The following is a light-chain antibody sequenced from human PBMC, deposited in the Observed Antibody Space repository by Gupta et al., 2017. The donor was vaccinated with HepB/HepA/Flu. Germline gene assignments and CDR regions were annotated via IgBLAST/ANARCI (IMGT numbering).Light chain of an antibody. CDR3: AAGDDSLSGQV. J-gene: IGLJ3*02. V-gene: IGLV1-44*01. CDR2: SNT. Sequence: SVLIQPPSASGTPGPRVTISCSGRTSNIGSNPVNWYQQRPRTAPKLLIYSNTRRPSGVPDRFSGSKSGTSGALAISGLQAEDEADYYCAAGDDSLSGQVFGGGTKLTVL. CDR1: TSNIGSNP.